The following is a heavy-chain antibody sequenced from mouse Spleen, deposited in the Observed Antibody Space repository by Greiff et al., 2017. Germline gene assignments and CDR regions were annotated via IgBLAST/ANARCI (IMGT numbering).Heavy chain of an antibody. Sequence: VHLVESGAELVRPGTSVKISCKASGYTFTNYWLGWVKQRPGHGLEWIGDIYPGGGYTNSNEKFKGKATLTADTSSSTAYMQLSSLTSEDAAVYYCAREDGYFDVWGAGTTVTVSS. CDR3: AREDGYFDV. CDR1: GYTFTNYW. V-gene: IGHV1-63*02. J-gene: IGHJ1*01. CDR2: IYPGGGYT.